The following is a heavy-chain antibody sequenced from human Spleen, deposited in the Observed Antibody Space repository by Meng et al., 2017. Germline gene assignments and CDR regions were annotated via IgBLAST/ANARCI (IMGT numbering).Heavy chain of an antibody. Sequence: SETLSLTCGVSGYSISSGYYWGWIRQPPGKGLEWIGTIYHSGSTNYNPSLKSRVTISVDTSKNQFSLKLSSVTAADTAVYYCARANWGLWYFDLWGRGTLVTVSS. CDR1: GYSISSGYY. CDR2: IYHSGST. CDR3: ARANWGLWYFDL. D-gene: IGHD7-27*01. J-gene: IGHJ2*01. V-gene: IGHV4-38-2*01.